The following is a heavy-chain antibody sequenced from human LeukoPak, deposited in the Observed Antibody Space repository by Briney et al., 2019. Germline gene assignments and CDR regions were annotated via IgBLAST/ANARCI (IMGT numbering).Heavy chain of an antibody. J-gene: IGHJ4*02. Sequence: GGSLRLSCAASGFTFSSYGMHWVRQAPGKGLEWVAVISYDGSNKYYAHSVKGRFTISRDNSKNTLYLQMNSLRAEDTVVYYCAKAYCGGDCHIDYWGQGTLVAVSS. CDR3: AKAYCGGDCHIDY. V-gene: IGHV3-30*18. D-gene: IGHD2-21*02. CDR1: GFTFSSYG. CDR2: ISYDGSNK.